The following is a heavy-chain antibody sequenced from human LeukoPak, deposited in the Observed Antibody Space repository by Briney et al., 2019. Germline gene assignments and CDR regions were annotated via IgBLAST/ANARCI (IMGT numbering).Heavy chain of an antibody. V-gene: IGHV4-34*01. J-gene: IGHJ4*02. Sequence: SETLSLTCAVYGGSFSGYYWSWIRQPPGKGLERLREINHSGSTNYNPSLKSRVTTSVDTSKNQFSLKLSSVTAADTAVYYCARVGSGSYQGVFDYWGQGTLVTVSS. D-gene: IGHD1-26*01. CDR3: ARVGSGSYQGVFDY. CDR2: INHSGST. CDR1: GGSFSGYY.